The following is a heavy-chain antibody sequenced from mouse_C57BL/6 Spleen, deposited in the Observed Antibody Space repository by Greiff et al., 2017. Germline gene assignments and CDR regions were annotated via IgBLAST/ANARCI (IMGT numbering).Heavy chain of an antibody. V-gene: IGHV1-59*01. D-gene: IGHD1-1*01. J-gene: IGHJ2*01. Sequence: QVQLQQSGAELVRPGTSVKLSCKASGYTFTSYWMHWVKQRPGQGLEWIGVIDPSDSYTNYNQKFKGKATLTVDTSSSTAYMQLSSLTSEDSAVYYCARERRCTTLVPSDYWGQGTTLTVSS. CDR3: ARERRCTTLVPSDY. CDR1: GYTFTSYW. CDR2: IDPSDSYT.